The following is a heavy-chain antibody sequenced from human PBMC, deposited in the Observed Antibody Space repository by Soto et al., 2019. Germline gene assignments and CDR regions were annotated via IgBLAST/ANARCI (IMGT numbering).Heavy chain of an antibody. CDR2: ISGSGGST. CDR3: AKERRYCSSTICYMGGNFDY. CDR1: GFTFSSYA. D-gene: IGHD2-2*02. V-gene: IGHV3-23*01. J-gene: IGHJ4*02. Sequence: EVQLLESGGGLVQPGGSLRLSCAASGFTFSSYAMSWVRQAPGKGLEWVSAISGSGGSTYYADSVKGRFTISRDNSKNTMYLQMNSMRAEDTAVYYCAKERRYCSSTICYMGGNFDYWGQGTLVTVSS.